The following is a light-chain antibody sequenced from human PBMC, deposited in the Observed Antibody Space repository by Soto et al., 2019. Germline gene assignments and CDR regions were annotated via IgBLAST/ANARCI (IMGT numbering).Light chain of an antibody. Sequence: QSALTQPASVSGSPGQSITISCTGTSSDVGGYNYVSWYQQHPGKAPKLMIYDVNTRPSGVSNRFSGSKSGNTASLTISGLQAEDEADYYCSSYTSSISFGGGTKLTRP. J-gene: IGLJ2*01. CDR3: SSYTSSIS. V-gene: IGLV2-14*01. CDR1: SSDVGGYNY. CDR2: DVN.